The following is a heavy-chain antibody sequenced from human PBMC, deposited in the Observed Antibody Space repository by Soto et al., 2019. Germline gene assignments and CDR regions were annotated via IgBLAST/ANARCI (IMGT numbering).Heavy chain of an antibody. V-gene: IGHV4-34*01. CDR2: VNHSGST. J-gene: IGHJ6*02. CDR3: ARKYRPYYGSGSPYGMDV. D-gene: IGHD3-10*01. Sequence: QVQLQQWGAGLLKPSETLSLTCGVYGGSFSGYYWSWIRQPPGKGLEWIGEVNHSGSTNYNPSLKSRVTRSVDASKNQFSRKLSSVTAADPALYCCARKYRPYYGSGSPYGMDVWGQGTTVTVSS. CDR1: GGSFSGYY.